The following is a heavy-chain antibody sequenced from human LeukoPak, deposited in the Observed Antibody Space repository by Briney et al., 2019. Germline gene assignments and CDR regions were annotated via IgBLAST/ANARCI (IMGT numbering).Heavy chain of an antibody. CDR1: GFTCSSYG. CDR3: ARDPYGDYSYYYGMDV. V-gene: IGHV3-33*01. D-gene: IGHD4-17*01. Sequence: PGRSLRLSCAASGFTCSSYGMHWVRHAPGTGLERVAVIWYDGSNKYYADSVKGRFTISRDNSKNTLYLQMNSLRAEDTAVYYCARDPYGDYSYYYGMDVWGKGTTVTVSS. CDR2: IWYDGSNK. J-gene: IGHJ6*04.